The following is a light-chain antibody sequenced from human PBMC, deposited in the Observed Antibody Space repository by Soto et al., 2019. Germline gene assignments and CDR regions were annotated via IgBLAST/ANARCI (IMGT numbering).Light chain of an antibody. CDR2: TAS. CDR1: QPISDY. V-gene: IGKV1-39*01. Sequence: DIQMTQSPSSLSASVGDRVTITCRTSQPISDYLNWYQQKPGKAPTLLIYTASNLQSGVPSRFSGSGSGTHFTLTISSLQPEDFATYYCQQHYNTPRTFGLGTKVEIK. J-gene: IGKJ1*01. CDR3: QQHYNTPRT.